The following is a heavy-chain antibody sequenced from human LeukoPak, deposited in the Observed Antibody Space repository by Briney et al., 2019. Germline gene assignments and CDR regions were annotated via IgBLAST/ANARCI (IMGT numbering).Heavy chain of an antibody. CDR3: ARDHRYGPFSDYYYYMDV. CDR2: IQYDGSNK. V-gene: IGHV3-30*02. J-gene: IGHJ6*03. Sequence: GGSLRLSCGTSGFTFRSYGMHWVRQAPGKGLEWVAFIQYDGSNKYYVDSVKGRFTISRDNSKNTLYLQINSLRAEDTAVYYCARDHRYGPFSDYYYYMDVWGKGTTVTVSS. D-gene: IGHD5-18*01. CDR1: GFTFRSYG.